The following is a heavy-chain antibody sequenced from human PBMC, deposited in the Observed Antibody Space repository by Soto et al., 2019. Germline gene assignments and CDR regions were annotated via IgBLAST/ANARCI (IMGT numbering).Heavy chain of an antibody. V-gene: IGHV4-34*01. CDR2: INHSGST. D-gene: IGHD2-21*02. CDR3: ARGVASVVTSYFDY. CDR1: GGSFSGYY. Sequence: QVQLQPWGAGLLKPSETLPLTCAVYGGSFSGYYWSWIRQPPGKGLEWIGEINHSGSTNYNPSLKSRVTISVDTSKNQFSLKLSSVTAAYTAVYYCARGVASVVTSYFDYWGQGPLVTVSS. J-gene: IGHJ4*02.